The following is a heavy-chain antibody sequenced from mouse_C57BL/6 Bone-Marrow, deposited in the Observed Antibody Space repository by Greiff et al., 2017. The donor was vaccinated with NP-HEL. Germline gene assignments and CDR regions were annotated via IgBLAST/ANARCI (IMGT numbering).Heavy chain of an antibody. V-gene: IGHV5-16*01. CDR3: ARDPYGSSSLYYFDY. J-gene: IGHJ2*01. D-gene: IGHD1-1*01. Sequence: EVKVVESEGGLVQPGSSMKLSCTASGFTFSDYYMAWVRQVPEKGLEWVANINYDGSSTYYLDSLKSRFIISRDNAKNILYLQMSSLKSEDTATYYCARDPYGSSSLYYFDYWGQGTTLTVSS. CDR2: INYDGSST. CDR1: GFTFSDYY.